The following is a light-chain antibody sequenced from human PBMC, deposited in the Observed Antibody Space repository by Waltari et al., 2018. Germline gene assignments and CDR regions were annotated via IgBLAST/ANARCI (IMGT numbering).Light chain of an antibody. Sequence: DIQVTQSPSTRSASVGDRVTIACRASQSIDTWLAWYQQKPGKAPNLLIYKASHLESGVPLRFSGSGSGTEFTLTINSLQPDDFATYYCQQYNYYPVTYGQGTKLEI. V-gene: IGKV1-5*03. CDR3: QQYNYYPVT. CDR1: QSIDTW. J-gene: IGKJ2*01. CDR2: KAS.